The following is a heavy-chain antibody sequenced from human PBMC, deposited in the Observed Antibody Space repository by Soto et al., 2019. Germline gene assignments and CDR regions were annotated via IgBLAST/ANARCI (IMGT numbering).Heavy chain of an antibody. V-gene: IGHV3-15*01. D-gene: IGHD2-2*01. Sequence: GGSLRLSCAASGFTFSNAWMSWVRQAPGKGLEWVGRIKSKTDGGTTDYAAPVKGRFTISRDDSKNTLYLQMNSLKTEGTAVYYCTTESTGYYYYYGMDVWGQGTTVTVSS. CDR2: IKSKTDGGTT. CDR3: TTESTGYYYYYGMDV. J-gene: IGHJ6*02. CDR1: GFTFSNAW.